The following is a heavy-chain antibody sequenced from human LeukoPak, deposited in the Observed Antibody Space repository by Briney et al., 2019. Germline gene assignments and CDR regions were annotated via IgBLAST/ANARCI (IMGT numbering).Heavy chain of an antibody. D-gene: IGHD3-10*01. V-gene: IGHV3-7*01. CDR2: IKQDGSEK. Sequence: GGSLRLSCAASGFTFSSYWMSWVRQAPGKGLEWMANIKQDGSEKYYVDSVKGRFTISRDNAKNSLYLQMNSLRDEDTAVYYCARENPLGAGDFDYWGQGTLVTVSS. CDR3: ARENPLGAGDFDY. CDR1: GFTFSSYW. J-gene: IGHJ4*02.